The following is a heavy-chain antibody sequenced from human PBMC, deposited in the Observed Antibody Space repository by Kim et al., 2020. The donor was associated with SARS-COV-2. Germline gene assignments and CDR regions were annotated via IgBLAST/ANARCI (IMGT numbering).Heavy chain of an antibody. D-gene: IGHD2-2*01. CDR3: ASPRGGYCSSTSCPEYFQH. J-gene: IGHJ1*01. Sequence: SETLSLTCAVYGGSFSGYYWSWIRQPPGKGLEWIGEINHSGSTNYNPSLKSRVTISVDTSKNQFSLKLSSVTAADTAVYYCASPRGGYCSSTSCPEYFQHWGQGTLVTVSS. V-gene: IGHV4-34*01. CDR2: INHSGST. CDR1: GGSFSGYY.